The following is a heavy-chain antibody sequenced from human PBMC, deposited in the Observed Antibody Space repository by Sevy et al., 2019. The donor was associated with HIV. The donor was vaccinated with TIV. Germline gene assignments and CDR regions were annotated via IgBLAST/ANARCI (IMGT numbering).Heavy chain of an antibody. D-gene: IGHD3-10*01. V-gene: IGHV3-33*01. CDR2: IWYDGSNK. J-gene: IGHJ6*02. CDR3: AREAHYGSGSYYYYYYGMDV. CDR1: GFTFSSYG. Sequence: GGSLRLSCAASGFTFSSYGMHWVRQAPGKGLEWVAVIWYDGSNKYYVDSVNGRFTIYRDNSKNTLYLQMNSLRAEDTAVYYCAREAHYGSGSYYYYYYGMDVWGQGTTVTVSS.